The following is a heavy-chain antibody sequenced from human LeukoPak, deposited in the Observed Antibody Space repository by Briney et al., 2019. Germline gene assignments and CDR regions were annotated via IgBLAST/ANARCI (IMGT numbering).Heavy chain of an antibody. CDR2: INPNSDTT. Sequence: ASVKVSCKASGYTFTGYYMHWVRQAPGQGLEWMGWINPNSDTTNYAQKFQGRVTMTRDTSISTAYMELGRLKSDDTAVYFYARDVARTAITLIGGFDPWGQGTLVTVSS. CDR3: ARDVARTAITLIGGFDP. CDR1: GYTFTGYY. J-gene: IGHJ5*02. D-gene: IGHD3-22*01. V-gene: IGHV1-2*02.